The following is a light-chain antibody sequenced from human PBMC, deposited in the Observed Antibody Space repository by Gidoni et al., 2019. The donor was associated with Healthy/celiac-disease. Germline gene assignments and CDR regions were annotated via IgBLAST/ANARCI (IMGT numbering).Light chain of an antibody. J-gene: IGLJ1*01. CDR3: SSYTSSSTSLEV. CDR2: DVG. V-gene: IGLV2-14*01. Sequence: QSALPQPASVSGSPGQSLTISCTGTSSDVGGYNYVSWYQQHPGKAPKLMIYDVGNRPSGVSNRFSGSKSGNTASRTISGLQAEDEADYYCSSYTSSSTSLEVFGTGTKVTVL. CDR1: SSDVGGYNY.